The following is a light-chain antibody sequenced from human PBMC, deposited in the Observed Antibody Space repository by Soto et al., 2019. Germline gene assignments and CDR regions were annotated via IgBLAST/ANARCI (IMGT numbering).Light chain of an antibody. J-gene: IGKJ1*01. CDR2: GAS. V-gene: IGKV3-20*01. CDR1: QSVSSTY. CDR3: QQYTISPPSWT. Sequence: EIVLTQSPGTLSLSPGERATLSCRASQSVSSTYLAWYQQKPGQAPRLLIYGASSRATGIPDRFSGSGSGTDLTLPISRLEPEDVAVYDCQQYTISPPSWTFGQGTKVEIK.